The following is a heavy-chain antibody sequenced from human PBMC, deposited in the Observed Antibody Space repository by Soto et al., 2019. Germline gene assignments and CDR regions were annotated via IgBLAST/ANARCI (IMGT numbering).Heavy chain of an antibody. D-gene: IGHD3-10*01. CDR1: GFPFTTYG. CDR2: ISYDGSNK. CDR3: AGGQYYFDY. J-gene: IGHJ4*02. Sequence: QVQLVESGGGVVQPGRSLRLSCAASGFPFTTYGMHWVREGPGKGLEWVAVISYDGSNKYYADSGKGRFTISRDNSKNTLYLQMNSLRPEDTALYYCAGGQYYFDYRGQGTLVTVSS. V-gene: IGHV3-30*03.